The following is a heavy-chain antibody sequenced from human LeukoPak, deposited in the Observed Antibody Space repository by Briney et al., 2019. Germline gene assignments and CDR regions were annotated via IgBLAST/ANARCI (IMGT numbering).Heavy chain of an antibody. CDR1: GYSFTGYY. CDR3: ARDIGLKYSGGYYYDSSGYYGY. V-gene: IGHV1-2*02. Sequence: ASVKVSCKASGYSFTGYYMHWVRQAPGQGLEWMGWINPNSGGTNYAQKFQGRVTMTRDTSISTAYMELSRLRSDDTAVYYCARDIGLKYSGGYYYDSSGYYGYWGQGTLVTVSS. CDR2: INPNSGGT. D-gene: IGHD3-22*01. J-gene: IGHJ4*02.